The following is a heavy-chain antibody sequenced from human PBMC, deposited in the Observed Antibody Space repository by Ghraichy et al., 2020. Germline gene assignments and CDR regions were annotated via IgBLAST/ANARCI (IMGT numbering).Heavy chain of an antibody. Sequence: GESLNISCAASGFSFSSYSMNWVRQAPGKGLEWVSYISSSSSTIYYADSVKGRFTISRDNAKNSLYLQMNSLRDEDTAVYYCARSLSGYYFSDPDYWGQGTLVTVSS. J-gene: IGHJ4*02. CDR3: ARSLSGYYFSDPDY. CDR2: ISSSSSTI. D-gene: IGHD3-22*01. V-gene: IGHV3-48*02. CDR1: GFSFSSYS.